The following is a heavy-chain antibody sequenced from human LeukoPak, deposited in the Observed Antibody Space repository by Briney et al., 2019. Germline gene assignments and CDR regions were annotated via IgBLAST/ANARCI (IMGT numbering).Heavy chain of an antibody. Sequence: SETLSLTCTVSGGSISSYYWSWIRQSPGKGLEWIGYIFYSGSTYYNPSLTSRVSISLDTSKNQFSLRLTSVTAADTAVYYCARHGSRAVAGFLDYWGRGTLVTVSS. CDR2: IFYSGST. CDR3: ARHGSRAVAGFLDY. V-gene: IGHV4-59*08. D-gene: IGHD6-19*01. CDR1: GGSISSYY. J-gene: IGHJ4*02.